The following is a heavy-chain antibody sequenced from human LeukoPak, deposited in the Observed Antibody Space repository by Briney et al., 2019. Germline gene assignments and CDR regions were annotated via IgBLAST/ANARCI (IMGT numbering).Heavy chain of an antibody. CDR3: AKDGSWGGWVNWFDP. CDR1: GFTFSNYA. D-gene: IGHD6-13*01. V-gene: IGHV3-23*01. J-gene: IGHJ5*02. CDR2: ISDSGGST. Sequence: GGSLRLSCAASGFTFSNYAMSWVRQAPGKGLEWVSGISDSGGSTYYADSVKGRFTISRDNAKNSLYLQMNSLRAEDTALYYCAKDGSWGGWVNWFDPWGQGTLVTVSS.